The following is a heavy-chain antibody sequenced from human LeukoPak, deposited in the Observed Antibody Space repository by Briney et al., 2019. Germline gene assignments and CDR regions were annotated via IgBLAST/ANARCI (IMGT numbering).Heavy chain of an antibody. J-gene: IGHJ4*02. CDR1: GFTFSSYG. V-gene: IGHV3-30*18. Sequence: GGSLRLSCAASGFTFSSYGMHWVRQAPGKGLEWVSVISYDGSNKYYADSVKGRFTISRDNSKNTLYLQMNSLRAEDKAVYYCAKGPLITPLEYWGQGTLVTVSS. CDR3: AKGPLITPLEY. CDR2: ISYDGSNK. D-gene: IGHD3-22*01.